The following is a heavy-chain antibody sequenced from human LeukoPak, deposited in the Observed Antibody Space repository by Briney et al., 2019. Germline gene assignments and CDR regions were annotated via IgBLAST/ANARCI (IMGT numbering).Heavy chain of an antibody. CDR3: AKDIGDY. V-gene: IGHV3-9*01. CDR2: ISWNSGSM. D-gene: IGHD3-10*01. J-gene: IGHJ4*02. CDR1: GFTFDDYA. Sequence: GGSLRLSCAASGFTFDDYAMHWVRQAPGKGLEWVSGISWNSGSMGYADSVKGRFTISRDNAKNSLYLQMNSLRAEDTALYYCAKDIGDYWGQGTLVTVSS.